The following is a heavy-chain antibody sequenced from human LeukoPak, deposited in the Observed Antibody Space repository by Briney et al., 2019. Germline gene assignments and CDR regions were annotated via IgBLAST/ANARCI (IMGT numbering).Heavy chain of an antibody. CDR1: GYTFTSYD. CDR2: MNPNSGNT. CDR3: ARGPLYYYGSGSYVAFDY. D-gene: IGHD3-10*01. J-gene: IGHJ4*02. Sequence: GASVKVSCKASGYTFTSYDINWVRQATGQGLEWMGWMNPNSGNTGYAQKFQGRVTMTRDTSISTAYMELSSLRSEDTAVYYCARGPLYYYGSGSYVAFDYWGQGTLVTVSS. V-gene: IGHV1-8*01.